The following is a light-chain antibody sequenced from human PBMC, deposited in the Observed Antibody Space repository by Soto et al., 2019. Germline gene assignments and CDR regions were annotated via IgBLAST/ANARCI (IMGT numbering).Light chain of an antibody. CDR3: QQYNNWPLT. Sequence: EIVMTQSPVTLSMSPGERATLSCRASQSLTSNLAWYQQKPGQAPRLLIYGASTRATGIPARFSGSGSGTEYTLTISSLQSEDFAVYYCQQYNNWPLTFGGGTKVEIK. V-gene: IGKV3-15*01. CDR2: GAS. CDR1: QSLTSN. J-gene: IGKJ4*01.